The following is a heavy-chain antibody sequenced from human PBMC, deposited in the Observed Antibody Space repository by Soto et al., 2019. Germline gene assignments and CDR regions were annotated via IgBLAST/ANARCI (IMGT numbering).Heavy chain of an antibody. CDR3: AHREAATGTLGH. CDR1: GFSLSTIGMG. V-gene: IGHV2-5*02. CDR2: IYWDDDK. Sequence: SGPTLVNPTQTLTLTCTFSGFSLSTIGMGVGWIRQPPGRALEWLAIIYWDDDKRYNPSLRSRLIITKDTSKNQVVLIMTDLDPVDTATYYCAHREAATGTLGHWGQGTLVTVSS. J-gene: IGHJ4*02. D-gene: IGHD6-13*01.